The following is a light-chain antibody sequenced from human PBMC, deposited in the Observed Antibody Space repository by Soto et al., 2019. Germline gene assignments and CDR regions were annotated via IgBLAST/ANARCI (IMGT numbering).Light chain of an antibody. J-gene: IGKJ5*01. CDR1: QSISTW. Sequence: DIQMTQSPSTLSASVGDRVTITCRASQSISTWLAWYQQKSGRAPKLLIYDSSSLESGVPSRFSGSGSGTEFSLTISSLQPYDFATYFCQQYDSFSIIFGQGTRLDIK. CDR2: DSS. CDR3: QQYDSFSII. V-gene: IGKV1-5*01.